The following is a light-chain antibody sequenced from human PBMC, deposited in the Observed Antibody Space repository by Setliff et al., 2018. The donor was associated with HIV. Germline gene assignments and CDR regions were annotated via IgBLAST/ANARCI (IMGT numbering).Light chain of an antibody. CDR2: EVS. Sequence: QSALTQPPSASGYPGQSVTISCTGTSSDVGAYNYVSWYQQHPGKAPKLMIYEVSKRPAGVSNRFSGSKSGNVASLTISGLQAEDEADYYCCSNTGSNTFVFGTGTKVTVL. CDR3: CSNTGSNTFV. V-gene: IGLV2-8*01. CDR1: SSDVGAYNY. J-gene: IGLJ1*01.